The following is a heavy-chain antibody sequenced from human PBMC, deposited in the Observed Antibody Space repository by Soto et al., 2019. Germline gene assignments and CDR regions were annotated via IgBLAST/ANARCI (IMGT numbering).Heavy chain of an antibody. D-gene: IGHD1-26*01. V-gene: IGHV4-59*01. CDR3: ARGVGSSPPRY. CDR1: GGSISVYY. CDR2: IYDSGSP. J-gene: IGHJ4*02. Sequence: SETLSLTCTLSGGSISVYYWSWIRQPPRQALEWIGYIYDSGSPYYNPSLRSRVIISADTSKNQISLKLTSATAADTAVYYCARGVGSSPPRYWGRGTLVTVSS.